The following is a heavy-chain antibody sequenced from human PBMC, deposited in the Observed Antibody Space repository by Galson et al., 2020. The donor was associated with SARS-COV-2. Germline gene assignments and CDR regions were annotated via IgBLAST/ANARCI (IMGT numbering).Heavy chain of an antibody. CDR2: ISSSGSTI. V-gene: IGHV3-11*04. J-gene: IGHJ4*02. CDR1: GFTFSDYY. CDR3: ARSPPASTSGTSIYFDY. D-gene: IGHD3-10*01. Sequence: GESLKISCAASGFTFSDYYMSWIRQAPGKGLEWVSYISSSGSTIYHADSLKGRFTISRDNAENSLYLQMNSLRAEDTAVYYCARSPPASTSGTSIYFDYWGQGTQVTVSS.